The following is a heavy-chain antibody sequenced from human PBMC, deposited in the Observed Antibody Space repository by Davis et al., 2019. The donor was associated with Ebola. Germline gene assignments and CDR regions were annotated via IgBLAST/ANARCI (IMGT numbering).Heavy chain of an antibody. Sequence: GESLKISCAASGFTFSSYGMHWVRQAPGKGLEWVAVISYDGSNKYYADSVKGRFTISRDNSKNTLYLQMNSLRAEDTAVYYCAKDLAYSSGWTVDYWGQGTLVTVSS. D-gene: IGHD6-19*01. CDR1: GFTFSSYG. V-gene: IGHV3-30*18. J-gene: IGHJ4*02. CDR2: ISYDGSNK. CDR3: AKDLAYSSGWTVDY.